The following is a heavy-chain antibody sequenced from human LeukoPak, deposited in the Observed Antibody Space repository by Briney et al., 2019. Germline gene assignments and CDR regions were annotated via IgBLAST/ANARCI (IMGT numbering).Heavy chain of an antibody. CDR3: ARGGSPSLRAGPYDY. CDR1: GFTFSNYA. J-gene: IGHJ4*02. Sequence: GSLRLSCAASGFTFSNYALTWVRQPPGKGLEWIGEINHSGSTNYNPSLKSRVTISVDTSKNQFSLKLSSVTAADTAVYYCARGGSPSLRAGPYDYWGQGTLVTVSS. V-gene: IGHV4-34*01. CDR2: INHSGST. D-gene: IGHD4-17*01.